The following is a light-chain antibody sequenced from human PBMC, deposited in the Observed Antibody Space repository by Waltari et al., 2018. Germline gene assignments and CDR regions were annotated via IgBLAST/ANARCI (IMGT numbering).Light chain of an antibody. V-gene: IGKV3-15*01. CDR3: QHYNEWPQYT. J-gene: IGKJ2*01. CDR1: QSVADN. CDR2: GAS. Sequence: EIVLTQSPATLSVSPGGTATLSCRASQSVADNLAWYQQKHGQAPRLLIYGASSRATDIPDRFSGSGSGTEFTLTISTLHSEDFAVYFCQHYNEWPQYTFAQGTKVEIK.